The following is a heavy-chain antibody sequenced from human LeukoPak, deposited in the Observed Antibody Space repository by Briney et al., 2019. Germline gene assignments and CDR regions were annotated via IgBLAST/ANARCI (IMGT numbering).Heavy chain of an antibody. Sequence: GGSLRLSCAASGFTFSSYGMRWVRQAPGKGLEWVAFIRYDGSNKYYADSVKGRFTISRDNSKNTLYLQMNSLRAEDTAVYYCAKEVVEKYAFDIWGQGTMVTVSS. J-gene: IGHJ3*02. CDR2: IRYDGSNK. V-gene: IGHV3-30*02. D-gene: IGHD5-24*01. CDR3: AKEVVEKYAFDI. CDR1: GFTFSSYG.